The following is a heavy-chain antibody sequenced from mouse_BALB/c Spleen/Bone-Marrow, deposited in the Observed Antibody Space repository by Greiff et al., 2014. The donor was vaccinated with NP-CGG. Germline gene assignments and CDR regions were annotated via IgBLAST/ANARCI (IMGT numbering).Heavy chain of an antibody. D-gene: IGHD1-2*01. V-gene: IGHV1-87*01. CDR2: IYPGDGDT. Sequence: QVQLKESGAELARPGASVKLSCKASGYTFTSYWMQWVKQRPGQGLEWIGAIYPGDGDTRYTQKFKGKATLTADKSSSTACMQLSSLASEDSAVYYCARRDYGIRENYYAMDYWGQGTSVTVSS. CDR1: GYTFTSYW. CDR3: ARRDYGIRENYYAMDY. J-gene: IGHJ4*01.